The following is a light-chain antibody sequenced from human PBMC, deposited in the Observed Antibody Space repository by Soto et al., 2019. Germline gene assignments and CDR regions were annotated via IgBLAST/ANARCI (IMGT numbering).Light chain of an antibody. V-gene: IGKV3-20*01. CDR1: QSVSSSY. CDR3: QQYGSSPFT. J-gene: IGKJ3*01. Sequence: EIVLTQSPGTLSLSPGERATLSCRASQSVSSSYLAWYQQKPGQTPRLLFYGASSRATGIPDRFSGSGSGTDFTLTISRLEPEDFAVYYCQQYGSSPFTLGPGTKVDIK. CDR2: GAS.